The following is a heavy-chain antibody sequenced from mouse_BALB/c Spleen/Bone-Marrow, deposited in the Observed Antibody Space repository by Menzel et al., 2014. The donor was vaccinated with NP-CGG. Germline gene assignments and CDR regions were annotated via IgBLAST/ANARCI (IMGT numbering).Heavy chain of an antibody. CDR1: GYTFTSYW. D-gene: IGHD1-1*01. J-gene: IGHJ2*01. CDR3: TREGYYGSSYVDY. Sequence: VQLQQSGAELVRPGASVKLSCKASGYTFTSYWINWVKQRPGQGLEWIGNIYPSDSYTNYNQKFKDKGTLTVDKSSSTAYMQLSSPTSEDSAVYYCTREGYYGSSYVDYWGQGTTLTVSP. CDR2: IYPSDSYT. V-gene: IGHV1-69*02.